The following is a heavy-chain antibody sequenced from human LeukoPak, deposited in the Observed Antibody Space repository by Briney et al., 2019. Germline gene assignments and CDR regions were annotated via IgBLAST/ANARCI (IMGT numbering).Heavy chain of an antibody. CDR1: GFYLLNAW. CDR3: ARATNGRFDI. V-gene: IGHV3-21*01. J-gene: IGHJ3*02. CDR2: ISSSTSYI. Sequence: GGSLRLSCAASGFYLLNAWMSWVRQAPGKGLEWVSFISSSTSYISYADSVKGRFTISRDNAKSSLWLQMNSLRAEDTAVYYCARATNGRFDIWGQGTMVTVSS. D-gene: IGHD2-8*01.